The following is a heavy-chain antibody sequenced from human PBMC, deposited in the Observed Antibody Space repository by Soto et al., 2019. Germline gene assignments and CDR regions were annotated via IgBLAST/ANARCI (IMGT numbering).Heavy chain of an antibody. D-gene: IGHD3-22*01. Sequence: WWSLRLSCSASVFTFSSYGMHWGRQAPGKGLEWVAVIWYDGSNKYYADSVKGRFTISRDNSKNTLYLQMNSLRAEDTAVYYCARGYYYDSSDSSDYWGQGALVTVSS. J-gene: IGHJ4*02. V-gene: IGHV3-33*01. CDR1: VFTFSSYG. CDR3: ARGYYYDSSDSSDY. CDR2: IWYDGSNK.